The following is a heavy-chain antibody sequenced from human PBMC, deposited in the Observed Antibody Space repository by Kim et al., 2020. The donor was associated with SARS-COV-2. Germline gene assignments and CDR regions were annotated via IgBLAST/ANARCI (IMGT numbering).Heavy chain of an antibody. CDR1: GFTFSSYA. D-gene: IGHD3-10*01. V-gene: IGHV3-23*01. J-gene: IGHJ4*02. CDR2: ISGSGGST. CDR3: AKDGHDGSGSH. Sequence: GGSLRLSCAASGFTFSSYAMSWVRQAPGKGLEWVSAISGSGGSTYYADSVKGRFTISRDNSKNTLYLQRNSLRAEDTAVYYCAKDGHDGSGSHWGQGTLVTVSS.